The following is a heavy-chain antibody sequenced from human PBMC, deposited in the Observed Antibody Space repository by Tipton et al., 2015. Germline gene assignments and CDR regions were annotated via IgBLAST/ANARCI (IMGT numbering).Heavy chain of an antibody. J-gene: IGHJ4*02. CDR1: GFTFSSYA. Sequence: SLRLSCAASGFTFSSYAMSWVRQAPGKGLEWVSVISGSGDSTYYADSVKGRSTISRDKSKNTLYLEMNSLRAEDTAVYYCARDWDYYGSGTLDYFDYWGQGTLVTVSS. D-gene: IGHD3-10*01. CDR3: ARDWDYYGSGTLDYFDY. V-gene: IGHV3-23*01. CDR2: ISGSGDST.